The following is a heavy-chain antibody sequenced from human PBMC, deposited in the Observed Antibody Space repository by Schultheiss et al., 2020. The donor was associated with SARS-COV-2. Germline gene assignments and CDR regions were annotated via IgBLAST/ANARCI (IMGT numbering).Heavy chain of an antibody. CDR3: ARDYGSYYYGSGSYQPNWFDP. J-gene: IGHJ5*02. CDR1: GFTFGDYA. Sequence: GESLKISCTASGFTFGDYAMSWFRQAPGKGLEWVAVIWYDGSNKYYADSVKGRFTISRDNSKNTLYLQMNSLRAEDTAVYYCARDYGSYYYGSGSYQPNWFDPWGQGTLVTVSS. V-gene: IGHV3-33*01. CDR2: IWYDGSNK. D-gene: IGHD3-10*01.